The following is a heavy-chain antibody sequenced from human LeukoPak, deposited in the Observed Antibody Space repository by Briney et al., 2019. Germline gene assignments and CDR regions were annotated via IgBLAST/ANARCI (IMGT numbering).Heavy chain of an antibody. J-gene: IGHJ6*03. V-gene: IGHV1-18*01. Sequence: EASVKVSCKASGYTFTSYGISWVRQAPGQGLEWMGWISAYNGNTNYAQKLQGRVTMTTDTSTSTAYMELRSLRSDDTAVYYCARSLYGSGSYFLYYYMDVWGKGTTVTISS. CDR2: ISAYNGNT. D-gene: IGHD3-10*01. CDR3: ARSLYGSGSYFLYYYMDV. CDR1: GYTFTSYG.